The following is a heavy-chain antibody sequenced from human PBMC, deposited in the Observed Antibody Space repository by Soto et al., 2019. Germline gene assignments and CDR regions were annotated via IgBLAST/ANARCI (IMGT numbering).Heavy chain of an antibody. CDR1: GGSVSSGSYY. Sequence: PSATQSLTCPVSGGSVSSGSYYWRWIRPTPGKGLEWIGYIYYSGSTNYNPSLKSRVTISVDTSKNQFSLKLSSVTAADTAVYYCARKGTGAARYYYGMDGWGQGTTVTVS. D-gene: IGHD3-10*01. V-gene: IGHV4-61*01. CDR3: ARKGTGAARYYYGMDG. J-gene: IGHJ6*02. CDR2: IYYSGST.